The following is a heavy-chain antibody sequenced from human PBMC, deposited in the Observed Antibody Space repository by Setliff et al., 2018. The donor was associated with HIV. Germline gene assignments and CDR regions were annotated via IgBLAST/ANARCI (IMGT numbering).Heavy chain of an antibody. D-gene: IGHD6-19*01. CDR1: GVSTSSSSCY. J-gene: IGHJ4*02. CDR3: VRQGAVTGHSFDS. V-gene: IGHV4-39*01. Sequence: PSETLSLTCTVSGVSTSSSSCYWGWIRQPPGKGLDWIGYVYYSGSTYYSPSLKSRLTISVDTSKNHFSLRLSSVTAADTAVYYCVRQGAVTGHSFDSWGPGALVTVSS. CDR2: VYYSGST.